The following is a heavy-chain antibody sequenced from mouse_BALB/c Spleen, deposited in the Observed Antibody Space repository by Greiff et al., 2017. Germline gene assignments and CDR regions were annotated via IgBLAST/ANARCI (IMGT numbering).Heavy chain of an antibody. CDR2: INPDSSTI. CDR3: ARKGGGYSAWFAY. D-gene: IGHD2-3*01. V-gene: IGHV4-1*02. Sequence: EVKLLESGGGLVQPGGSLKLSCAASGFDFSRYWMSWVRQAPGKGLEWIGEINPDSSTINYTPSLKDKFIISRDNAKNTLYLQMSKVRSEDTALYYCARKGGGYSAWFAYWGQGTLVTVSA. J-gene: IGHJ3*01. CDR1: GFDFSRYW.